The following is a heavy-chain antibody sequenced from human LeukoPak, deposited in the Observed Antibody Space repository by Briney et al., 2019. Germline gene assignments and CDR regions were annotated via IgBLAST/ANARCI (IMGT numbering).Heavy chain of an antibody. J-gene: IGHJ4*02. CDR3: ARRYWLDY. Sequence: PSETLSLTCAVCGGSFSGYYWSWIRQPPGKGLEWIGEINHSGSTNYNPSLKSRVTISVDTSKNQFSLKLSSVTAADTAVYYCARRYWLDYWGQGTLVTVSS. CDR2: INHSGST. CDR1: GGSFSGYY. V-gene: IGHV4-34*01. D-gene: IGHD1-26*01.